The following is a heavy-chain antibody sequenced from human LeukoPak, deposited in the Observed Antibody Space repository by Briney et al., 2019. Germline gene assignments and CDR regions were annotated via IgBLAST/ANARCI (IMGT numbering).Heavy chain of an antibody. CDR1: GYTFTSYY. V-gene: IGHV1-46*01. CDR2: INPSGGST. D-gene: IGHD1-26*01. CDR3: ARDWNPSGSYPVFDY. Sequence: GASVKVSCKASGYTFTSYYMHWVRQAPGQGLEWMGIINPSGGSTSYAQKSQGRVTMTRDTSTSTVYMELSSLRSEDTAVYYCARDWNPSGSYPVFDYWGQGTLVTVSS. J-gene: IGHJ4*02.